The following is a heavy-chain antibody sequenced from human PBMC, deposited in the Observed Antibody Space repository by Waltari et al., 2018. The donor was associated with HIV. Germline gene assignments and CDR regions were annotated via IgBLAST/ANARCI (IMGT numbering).Heavy chain of an antibody. CDR2: IYHSGVA. D-gene: IGHD1-26*01. J-gene: IGHJ5*02. V-gene: IGHV4-39*01. CDR1: NASTNNASHY. CDR3: ARQDKGGKREELLTS. Sequence: ESGPALVQPWEHISITCTLSNASTNNASHYWAWVRQSPGKGPEWIAIIYHSGVAYYSPSFKSRVTISVDKSKNEFYLKLRSVTASDSGVFFCARQDKGGKREELLTSWGPG.